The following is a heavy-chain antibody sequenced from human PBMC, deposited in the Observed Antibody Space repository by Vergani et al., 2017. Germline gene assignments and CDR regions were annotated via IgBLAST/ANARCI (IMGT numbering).Heavy chain of an antibody. V-gene: IGHV4-39*01. D-gene: IGHD4-23*01. CDR3: ADGNLYYYYCMDV. J-gene: IGHJ6*02. CDR2: NYYSGST. CDR1: GGSISSSSYY. Sequence: QLQLQESGAGLVKPSETLSLTCTVFGGSISSSSYYWGWIRQPPGKGLEWIGSNYYSGSTYYNPSLKRRDTISVDTSKNEFSLKLSSVTAADTAVYYCADGNLYYYYCMDVWGQGTTVTVS.